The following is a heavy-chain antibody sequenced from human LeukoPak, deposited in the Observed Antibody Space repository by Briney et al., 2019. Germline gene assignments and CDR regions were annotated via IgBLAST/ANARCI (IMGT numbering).Heavy chain of an antibody. CDR3: ARENSGSYREFDY. J-gene: IGHJ4*02. D-gene: IGHD1-26*01. Sequence: SETLSLTCAVYGGSFSGYYWSWIRQPAGKGLEWIGRIYTSGSTNYNASLKSRVSISVDTSKNQFSLKLSSVTAADTAVFYCARENSGSYREFDYWGQGTLVTVSS. V-gene: IGHV4-4*07. CDR1: GGSFSGYY. CDR2: IYTSGST.